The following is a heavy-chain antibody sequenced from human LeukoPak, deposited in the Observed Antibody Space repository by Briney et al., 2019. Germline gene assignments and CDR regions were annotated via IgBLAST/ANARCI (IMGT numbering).Heavy chain of an antibody. CDR3: ARERGGDSGTYYGLAFDI. V-gene: IGHV1-2*02. Sequence: ASVKVSCKASGYTSTGYYMHWVRQAPGQGLEWMGWINPNSGGTNYAQKFQGRVTMTRDTSFSTAYMELSRLRSDDTAVYYCARERGGDSGTYYGLAFDIWGQGTMVTVSS. J-gene: IGHJ3*02. D-gene: IGHD1-26*01. CDR2: INPNSGGT. CDR1: GYTSTGYY.